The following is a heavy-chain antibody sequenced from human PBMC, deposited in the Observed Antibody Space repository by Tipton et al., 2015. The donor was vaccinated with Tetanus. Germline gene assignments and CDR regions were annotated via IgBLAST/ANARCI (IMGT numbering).Heavy chain of an antibody. CDR1: GFTFSIYG. V-gene: IGHV3-30*18. Sequence: SLRLSCAASGFTFSIYGMHWVRQATGKGLEWVAFISYDGSTEYYAKSVKGRFTISRDNSKHTLYLQMNSLGPEDTAVYYCAKDLRYLSSWHDSWGQGALVTVSS. D-gene: IGHD6-13*01. J-gene: IGHJ5*01. CDR2: ISYDGSTE. CDR3: AKDLRYLSSWHDS.